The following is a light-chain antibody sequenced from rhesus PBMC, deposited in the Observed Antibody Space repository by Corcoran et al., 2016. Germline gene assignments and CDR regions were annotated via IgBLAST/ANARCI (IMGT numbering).Light chain of an antibody. J-gene: IGKJ1*01. V-gene: IGKV1S17*01. CDR2: EAS. CDR3: KHYYNAPWT. CDR1: RVITND. Sequence: DIQMTQSPSSLSASVGDRVTITCRASRVITNDLAWYQQKPGKTPKLLIYEASSLESGVPSRFRGSVSGTDLTLTISGLQSDDFATYYCKHYYNAPWTFGQGTSVDIK.